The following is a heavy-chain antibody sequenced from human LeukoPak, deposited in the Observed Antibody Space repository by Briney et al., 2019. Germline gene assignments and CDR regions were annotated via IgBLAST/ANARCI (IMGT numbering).Heavy chain of an antibody. Sequence: PGGSLRLSCSASGFIFTTYTMYWVRQAPGKGLKYVSVVNGDGRTTYYADSVKGRFTISRDNSKNTLYLQMNSLRAEDTAVYYCAKGSSGWYQADYWGQGTLVTVS. V-gene: IGHV3-64*04. CDR1: GFIFTTYT. D-gene: IGHD6-19*01. CDR3: AKGSSGWYQADY. J-gene: IGHJ4*02. CDR2: VNGDGRTT.